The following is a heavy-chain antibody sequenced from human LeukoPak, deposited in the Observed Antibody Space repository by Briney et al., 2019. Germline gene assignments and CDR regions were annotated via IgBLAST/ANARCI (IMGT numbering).Heavy chain of an antibody. J-gene: IGHJ4*02. D-gene: IGHD3-16*01. V-gene: IGHV1-69*04. CDR1: GGTFSSYA. CDR3: ATGKGDGEREFDY. Sequence: GASVKVSCKASGGTFSSYAISWVRQAPGQGLEWMGRIIPILGIANYAQKFQGRVTITADKSTSTAYMELSSLRSEDTAVYYCATGKGDGEREFDYWGQGTLVTVSS. CDR2: IIPILGIA.